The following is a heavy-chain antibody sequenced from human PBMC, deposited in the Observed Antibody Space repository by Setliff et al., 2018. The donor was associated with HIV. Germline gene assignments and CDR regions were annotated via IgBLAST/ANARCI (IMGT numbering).Heavy chain of an antibody. D-gene: IGHD3-10*01. CDR3: ARASAERSAVRGRAIAFDI. V-gene: IGHV4-31*01. CDR1: GNSISNGVFY. Sequence: SETLSLTCTVSGNSISNGVFYWSWVRQHPGKGLEWTGYIFSSGSTYYKPSLKSPVTMSVDTSKNQYSLRLTSVTAADTAVYYCARASAERSAVRGRAIAFDIWGPGTRVTVSS. J-gene: IGHJ3*02. CDR2: IFSSGST.